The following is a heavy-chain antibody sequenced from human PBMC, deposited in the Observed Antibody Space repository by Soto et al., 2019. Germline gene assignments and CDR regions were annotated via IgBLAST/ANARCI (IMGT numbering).Heavy chain of an antibody. CDR1: GGSLSSGDYY. CDR3: ARDGGIPFDY. Sequence: TLSLTCTVSGGSLSSGDYYWSWIRQHPGKGLEWIGYIYYSGSTYYNPSLKSRISINPDTSKNQFSLQLNSVTPEDTAIYYCARDGGIPFDYWGQGTLVTVSS. D-gene: IGHD2-15*01. J-gene: IGHJ4*02. CDR2: IYYSGST. V-gene: IGHV4-31*03.